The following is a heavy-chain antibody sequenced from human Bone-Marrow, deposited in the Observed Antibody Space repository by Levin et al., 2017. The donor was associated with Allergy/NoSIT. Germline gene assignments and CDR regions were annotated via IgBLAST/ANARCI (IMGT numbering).Heavy chain of an antibody. J-gene: IGHJ4*01. CDR2: NNPSGGST. D-gene: IGHD4-23*01. V-gene: IGHV1-46*01. CDR3: ARDATMSPTTVVTPNRVSENPY. Sequence: ASVKVSCKASGYTFTSYDMHWVRQAPGQGLEWMGINNPSGGSTSYAQKFQGRVTMTRDTSTSTVYMELSSLRSEDTAVYYLARDATMSPTTVVTPNRVSENPYWRHGTLVTVSS. CDR1: GYTFTSYD.